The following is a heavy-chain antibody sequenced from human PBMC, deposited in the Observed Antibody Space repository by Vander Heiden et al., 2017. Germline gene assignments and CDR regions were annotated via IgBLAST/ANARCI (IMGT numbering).Heavy chain of an antibody. CDR2: INPNSGGT. Sequence: QVQLVQSGAEVKKPGASVKVSCKASGYTFTGYYMHWVRQAPGQGLEWMGRINPNSGGTNYAQKFQGRVTRTRDTSISTAYMELSRLRSDDTAVYYCARQLRYCTNGGCYTGSGWFDPWGQGTLVTVSS. D-gene: IGHD2-8*01. CDR3: ARQLRYCTNGGCYTGSGWFDP. CDR1: GYTFTGYY. V-gene: IGHV1-2*06. J-gene: IGHJ5*02.